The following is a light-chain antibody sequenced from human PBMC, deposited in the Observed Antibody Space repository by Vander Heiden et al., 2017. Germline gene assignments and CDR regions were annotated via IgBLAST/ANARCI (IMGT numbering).Light chain of an antibody. CDR3: QQRYDWPPIT. CDR1: QSVRSN. V-gene: IGKV3-11*01. Sequence: EVVLTQSPAPLSLSPGERDTLTSSSRQSVRSNVAWFQQKPRQAPRLLMYDASNRATGIPARFSGSGSGTDFTLTISSLEPEDFAVYYYQQRYDWPPITFGQGTRLDIK. CDR2: DAS. J-gene: IGKJ5*01.